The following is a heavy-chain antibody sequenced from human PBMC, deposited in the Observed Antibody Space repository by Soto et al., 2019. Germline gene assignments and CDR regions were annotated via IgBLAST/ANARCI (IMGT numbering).Heavy chain of an antibody. CDR3: ARVEKDKYGGYIDY. V-gene: IGHV4-59*01. CDR2: IYYSGST. CDR1: GGSISSYY. J-gene: IGHJ4*02. Sequence: QVQLQESGPGLVKPSETLSLTCTVSGGSISSYYWSWIRQPPGKGLEWLGYIYYSGSTNYNPSLKSRVTISVDTSKNQFSLKLSSVTAADTAVYYCARVEKDKYGGYIDYWGQGTLVTVSS. D-gene: IGHD2-15*01.